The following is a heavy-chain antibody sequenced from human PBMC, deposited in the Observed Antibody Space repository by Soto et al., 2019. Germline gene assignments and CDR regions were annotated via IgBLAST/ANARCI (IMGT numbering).Heavy chain of an antibody. CDR3: VREDAVRIDRWFDP. CDR1: GGSISRTNHF. J-gene: IGHJ5*02. V-gene: IGHV4-31*11. CDR2: ISYSGST. D-gene: IGHD2-15*01. Sequence: QVQLQESGPGLVKPSQTLSLSCAVSGGSISRTNHFWNWIRQPPGKGLEWIGFISYSGSTFYNPSLKSRLTISLDTSKNHFSLRLTSVTAADTAVYYCVREDAVRIDRWFDPWGQGTLVTVSS.